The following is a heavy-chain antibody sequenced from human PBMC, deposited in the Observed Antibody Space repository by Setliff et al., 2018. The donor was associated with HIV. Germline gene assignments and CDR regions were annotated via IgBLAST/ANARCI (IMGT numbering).Heavy chain of an antibody. D-gene: IGHD6-19*01. CDR1: GFTFSTYA. J-gene: IGHJ4*02. CDR2: IWYDGSKK. CDR3: ARGSCSGCYLSDY. V-gene: IGHV3-30*02. Sequence: GGSLRLSCAASGFTFSTYAMHWVRQAPGKGLEWVALIWYDGSKKYYADAVKGRFTTSRDNSKNTLYLQMNSLRAEDTAVYYCARGSCSGCYLSDYWGLGTLVTVSS.